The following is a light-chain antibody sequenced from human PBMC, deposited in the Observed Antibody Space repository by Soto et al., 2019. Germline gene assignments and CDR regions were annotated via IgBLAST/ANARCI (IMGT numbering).Light chain of an antibody. Sequence: QSALTQPASVSGSPGQSITISCTGTSSDVGGYNFVSWYQQHPGKVPKLMIFDVNRRPSGVSDRFSGSKSGNTASLTISGLQAEDEGEYYCCSYTSSSTHFFGSGTKLTVL. J-gene: IGLJ1*01. CDR1: SSDVGGYNF. V-gene: IGLV2-14*03. CDR3: CSYTSSSTHF. CDR2: DVN.